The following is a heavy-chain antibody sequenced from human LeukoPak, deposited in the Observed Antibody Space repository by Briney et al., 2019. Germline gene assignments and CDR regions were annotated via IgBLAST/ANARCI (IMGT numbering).Heavy chain of an antibody. J-gene: IGHJ4*02. CDR1: EFTFSSYP. CDR2: ISSNGDST. CDR3: AREYYYEELDY. Sequence: GGSLRLSCAAFEFTFSSYPMHWVRQAPGKGLEYFSGISSNGDSTYYANSVKGRFTISRDNSKNTLYLQMGSLRAEDMAVYYCAREYYYEELDYWGQGTLVTVSS. D-gene: IGHD3-22*01. V-gene: IGHV3-64*01.